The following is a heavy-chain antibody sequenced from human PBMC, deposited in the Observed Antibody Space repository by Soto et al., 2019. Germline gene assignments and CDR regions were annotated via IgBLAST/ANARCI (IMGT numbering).Heavy chain of an antibody. V-gene: IGHV3-49*03. D-gene: IGHD2-2*01. J-gene: IGHJ6*02. CDR1: GFTFGDYA. CDR3: TRYTYTSRYSYFGMDV. Sequence: GGSLRLSCTCFGFTFGDYAISWSRQAPGKGLEWVGVIRSKAYGETTDYGASVKGRFTILRDDSKSIAYLQLNSLQSEDTGVYYCTRYTYTSRYSYFGMDVWGHGTAVTVSS. CDR2: IRSKAYGETT.